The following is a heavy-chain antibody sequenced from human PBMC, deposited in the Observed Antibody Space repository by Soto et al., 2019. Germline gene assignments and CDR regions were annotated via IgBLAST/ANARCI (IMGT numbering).Heavy chain of an antibody. CDR1: GFTFISYA. J-gene: IGHJ3*02. V-gene: IGHV3-30-3*01. Sequence: GGSLRLSCAASGFTFISYAMHWVRQAPGKGLEWVAVISYDGSNKYYADSVKGRFTISRDNSKNTLYLQMNSLRAEDTAVYYCARAGVVIGAFDIWGQGTMVTVSS. D-gene: IGHD3-3*01. CDR2: ISYDGSNK. CDR3: ARAGVVIGAFDI.